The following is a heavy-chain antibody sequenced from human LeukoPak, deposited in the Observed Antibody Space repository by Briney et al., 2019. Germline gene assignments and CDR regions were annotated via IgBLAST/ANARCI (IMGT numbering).Heavy chain of an antibody. CDR2: ISYDGSNK. V-gene: IGHV3-30*03. D-gene: IGHD2-21*02. CDR1: GFDFSGAY. Sequence: GGSLRLSCAASGFDFSGAYMNWVRQAPGKGLEWVAVISYDGSNKYYADSVKGRFTISRDNSKNTLYLQMNSLRAEDTAVYYCARATPTERDCGGYWGQGTLVTVSS. CDR3: ARATPTERDCGGY. J-gene: IGHJ4*02.